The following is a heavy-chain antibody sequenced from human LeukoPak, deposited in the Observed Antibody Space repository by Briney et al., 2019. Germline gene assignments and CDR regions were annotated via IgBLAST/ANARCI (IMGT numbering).Heavy chain of an antibody. V-gene: IGHV3-30*18. CDR1: GFTFSSYG. CDR3: AKDYRRYCSSTSCQPFDY. D-gene: IGHD2-2*01. CDR2: ISYDGSNK. J-gene: IGHJ4*02. Sequence: PGGSLRLSCAASGFTFSSYGMHWVRQAPGKGLEWVAVISYDGSNKYYADSVKGRFTISGDNSKNTLYLQMNSLRAEDTAVYYCAKDYRRYCSSTSCQPFDYWGQGTLVTVSS.